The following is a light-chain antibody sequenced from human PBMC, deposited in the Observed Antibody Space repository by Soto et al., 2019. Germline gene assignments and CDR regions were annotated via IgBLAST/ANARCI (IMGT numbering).Light chain of an antibody. Sequence: AIPLTQSPSSLSASVGDRVTITCRASQDIRGALAWYQQKPGKAPKILIYDVSSLQSGVPSRFSGSSSGTDFTLTISGLPPEDFAPYYCQQFNSYPIIFGQGTRLDIK. V-gene: IGKV1-13*02. J-gene: IGKJ5*01. CDR3: QQFNSYPII. CDR2: DVS. CDR1: QDIRGA.